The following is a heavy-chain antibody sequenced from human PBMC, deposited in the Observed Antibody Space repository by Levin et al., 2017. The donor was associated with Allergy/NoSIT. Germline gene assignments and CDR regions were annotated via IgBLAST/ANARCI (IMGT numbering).Heavy chain of an antibody. D-gene: IGHD3-9*01. Sequence: GESLKISCAVSGFNFNAYGMTWVRQAPGKGLEWVSTIRGYDDSTYYTDSVRGRFTISRDNAANSLYLQMDSLRDDDTAVYYCVRDFDWAFDFWGQGTLVTVSS. CDR3: VRDFDWAFDF. CDR2: IRGYDDST. CDR1: GFNFNAYG. J-gene: IGHJ4*02. V-gene: IGHV3-23*01.